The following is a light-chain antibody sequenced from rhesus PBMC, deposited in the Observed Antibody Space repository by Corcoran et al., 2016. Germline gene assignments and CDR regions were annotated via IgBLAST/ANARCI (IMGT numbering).Light chain of an antibody. CDR1: ANVNNY. Sequence: DIQMTQSPSSLSASVGDRVTITCRASANVNNYLNWYQQKPGKAPKLLIYKASTLQSGVPSRFSGSGSVTDFTFTISSLQPEDVATYYCQHGYGTPFTFGPGTKLDIK. CDR3: QHGYGTPFT. V-gene: IGKV1-74*01. CDR2: KAS. J-gene: IGKJ3*01.